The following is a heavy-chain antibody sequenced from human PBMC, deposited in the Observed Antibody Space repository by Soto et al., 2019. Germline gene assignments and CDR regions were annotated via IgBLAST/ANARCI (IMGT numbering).Heavy chain of an antibody. D-gene: IGHD5-12*01. Sequence: GSLRLACLASGFIFSNFGMHWVRQAPGKGLEWVAVISSDEKIKQYADSVRGRFAISRDNSKNTLYLQMTSLRAEDTAIYYCARGLRSVLDYWGQGTLVTVYS. CDR3: ARGLRSVLDY. CDR2: ISSDEKIK. V-gene: IGHV3-33*01. J-gene: IGHJ4*02. CDR1: GFIFSNFG.